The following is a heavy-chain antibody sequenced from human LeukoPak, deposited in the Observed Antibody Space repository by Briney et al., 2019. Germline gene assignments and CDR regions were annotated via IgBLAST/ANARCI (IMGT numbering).Heavy chain of an antibody. CDR1: GFTFSDYY. CDR3: VRGHIGMDI. D-gene: IGHD5-12*01. V-gene: IGHV3-11*05. J-gene: IGHJ6*02. Sequence: PGGSLRLSCAASGFTFSDYYMSWIRQAPGKGLEWVSYISSRSTYTNYADSVQGRFTISRDDAKNSLYLQMNSLRDEDTAVYYCVRGHIGMDIWGQGTTVTVSS. CDR2: ISSRSTYT.